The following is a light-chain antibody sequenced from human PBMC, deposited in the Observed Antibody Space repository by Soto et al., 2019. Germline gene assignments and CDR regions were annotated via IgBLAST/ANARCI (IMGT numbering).Light chain of an antibody. J-gene: IGKJ1*01. CDR2: QAS. V-gene: IGKV1-5*03. Sequence: DIQMTQSPSTLSASIGDRVTITCRASQSISSWLAWYQQKPGKAPKLLICQASNLQSGVPSRFSGSGSGTELTLTISSLQPDDFATYYCQHYNSYPWAFGQGTKVEIK. CDR1: QSISSW. CDR3: QHYNSYPWA.